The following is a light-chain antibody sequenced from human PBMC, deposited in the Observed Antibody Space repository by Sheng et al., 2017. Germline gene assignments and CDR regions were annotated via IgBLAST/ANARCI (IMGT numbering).Light chain of an antibody. Sequence: YELTQPPSFSVSPGQTARITCSGDAFPDQYAFWFQQKPGQAPLLVIYRDKERPSGIPERISGSTSGTTVTLTISGVQAEDEADYYCQSADSSGTYVVFGGGTKVTV. CDR3: QSADSSGTYVV. CDR2: RDK. CDR1: AFPDQY. J-gene: IGLJ3*02. V-gene: IGLV3-25*03.